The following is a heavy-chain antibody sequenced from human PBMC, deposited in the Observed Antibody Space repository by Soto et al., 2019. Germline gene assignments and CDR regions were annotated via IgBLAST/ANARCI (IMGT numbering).Heavy chain of an antibody. J-gene: IGHJ5*02. CDR3: ASQSGFGSPLGFDP. D-gene: IGHD3-3*01. V-gene: IGHV3-74*01. CDR1: GFIFSTYW. Sequence: VGSLRLSCAASGFIFSTYWMHWVRQAPGKGLVWVSRINSDGSSLSNADSVKGRFTISRDNAKNTLYLQMNSLRAEDTAVYYCASQSGFGSPLGFDPWGQGTLVTVSS. CDR2: INSDGSSL.